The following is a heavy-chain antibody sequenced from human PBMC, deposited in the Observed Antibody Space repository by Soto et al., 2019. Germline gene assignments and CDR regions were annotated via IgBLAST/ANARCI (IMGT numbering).Heavy chain of an antibody. Sequence: PGGSLRLSCATSQFTFRSYGMHWVRQAPGKGLQWVAHISYDGHTQDLADSVKGRFTVSRDNSKNTLYLQMHNLRADDTAVYFCAKDLVYCRSSSCDGLDYNYFALDAWGQGTTVTVSS. V-gene: IGHV3-30*18. J-gene: IGHJ6*02. CDR1: QFTFRSYG. CDR3: AKDLVYCRSSSCDGLDYNYFALDA. D-gene: IGHD1-26*01. CDR2: ISYDGHTQ.